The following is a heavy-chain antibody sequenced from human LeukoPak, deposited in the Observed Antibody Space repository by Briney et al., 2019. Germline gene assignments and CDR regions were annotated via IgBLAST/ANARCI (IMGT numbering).Heavy chain of an antibody. V-gene: IGHV4-59*12. CDR3: ARRQRWLQWGY. CDR2: IYYSGST. CDR1: GGSISSYY. D-gene: IGHD5-24*01. Sequence: SETLSLTCTVSGGSISSYYWSWIRQPPGKGLEWIGYIYYSGSTNYNPSLKSRVTISVDTSKNQFSLKLSSVTAADTAVYYCARRQRWLQWGYWGQGTLVTVSS. J-gene: IGHJ4*02.